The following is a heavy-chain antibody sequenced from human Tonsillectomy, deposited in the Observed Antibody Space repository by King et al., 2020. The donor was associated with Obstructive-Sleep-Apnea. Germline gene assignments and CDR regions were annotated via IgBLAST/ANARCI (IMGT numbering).Heavy chain of an antibody. J-gene: IGHJ3*01. CDR2: ISSGISTI. CDR3: ATGGPDAFDF. Sequence: VQLVESGGGLVQPGGSLRLSCAASGITFSSYSMNWFRQAPGKGLEWVSYISSGISTIYYADPGKGRFTISRDNAKNSLYLQINSLRAEDTAVYYCATGGPDAFDFWGRGTMVTVSS. D-gene: IGHD3-16*01. V-gene: IGHV3-48*04. CDR1: GITFSSYS.